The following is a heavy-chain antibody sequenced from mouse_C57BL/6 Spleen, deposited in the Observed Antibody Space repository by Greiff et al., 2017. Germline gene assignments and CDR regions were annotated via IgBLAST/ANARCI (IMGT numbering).Heavy chain of an antibody. CDR1: GYTFTSYD. D-gene: IGHD1-1*01. CDR2: IYPRDGST. CDR3: ARSPYYGSSPYFDV. V-gene: IGHV1-85*01. Sequence: QVQLQQSVPELVKPGASVKLSCTASGYTFTSYDINWVKQRPGQGLEWIGWIYPRDGSTKYNEKFKGKATLTVDTSSSTAYMALHSLTAEDSAVYFCARSPYYGSSPYFDVWGTGTTVTVAS. J-gene: IGHJ1*03.